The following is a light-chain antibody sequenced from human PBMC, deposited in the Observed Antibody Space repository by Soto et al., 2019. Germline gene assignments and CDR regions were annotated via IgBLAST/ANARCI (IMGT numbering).Light chain of an antibody. V-gene: IGKV1D-12*01. CDR1: QDIRTH. CDR3: QQGTALMYT. CDR2: AAS. Sequence: DIQVTQSPSSLSASVGDRVTITCRASQDIRTHLAWYQQKPGKAPKLLIFAASTLQSGVPPRFIGSGSGTDFTLTISNLQPEDFATYYCQQGTALMYTFGQGTKLEIK. J-gene: IGKJ2*01.